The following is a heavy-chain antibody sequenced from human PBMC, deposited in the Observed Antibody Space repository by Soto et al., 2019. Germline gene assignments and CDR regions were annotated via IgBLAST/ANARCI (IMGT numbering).Heavy chain of an antibody. Sequence: ESGGGLVKPGGSLRLSCAASGFIFRDYYMSWIRQAPGKGLEWVSYISSSGSTIYYADSVKGRFTVSRDNAKNSLYLQMNSLGAEDTAVYYCARDNYGILTGLFDYWGQGTLVTVSS. J-gene: IGHJ4*02. D-gene: IGHD3-9*01. CDR3: ARDNYGILTGLFDY. CDR2: ISSSGSTI. CDR1: GFIFRDYY. V-gene: IGHV3-11*01.